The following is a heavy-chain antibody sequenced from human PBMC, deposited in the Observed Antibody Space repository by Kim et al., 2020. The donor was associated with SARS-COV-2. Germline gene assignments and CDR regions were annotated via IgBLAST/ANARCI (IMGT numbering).Heavy chain of an antibody. CDR3: ARELGSRYGDLENWFDP. CDR1: GGSISSGGYY. J-gene: IGHJ5*02. Sequence: SETLSLTCTVSGGSISSGGYYWSWIRQHPGKGLEWIGYIYYSGSTYYNPSLKSRVTISVDTSKNQFSLKLSSVTAADTAVYYCARELGSRYGDLENWFDPWGQGTLVTVSS. V-gene: IGHV4-31*03. D-gene: IGHD4-17*01. CDR2: IYYSGST.